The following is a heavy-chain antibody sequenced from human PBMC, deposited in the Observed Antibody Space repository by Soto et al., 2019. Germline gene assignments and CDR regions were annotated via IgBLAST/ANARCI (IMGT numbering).Heavy chain of an antibody. CDR3: ARAERYSSSWGLFDP. CDR2: IYYSGTT. V-gene: IGHV4-31*03. CDR1: GGSISSGYYY. D-gene: IGHD6-6*01. J-gene: IGHJ5*02. Sequence: VQLQESGPGLVKPSQTLSLTCTVSGGSISSGYYYWSWIRQHPGKGLEWIGYIYYSGTTYYNPSLKSRITISVDTSKNQFPLNLTAVTAADTAVYYCARAERYSSSWGLFDPWGQGTLVTVSS.